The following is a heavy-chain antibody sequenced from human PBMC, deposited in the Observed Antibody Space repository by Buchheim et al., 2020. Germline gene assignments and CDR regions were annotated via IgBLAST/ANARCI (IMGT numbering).Heavy chain of an antibody. CDR1: GFTFSSYA. J-gene: IGHJ4*02. D-gene: IGHD1-20*01. CDR2: ISYDGSNK. V-gene: IGHV3-30*04. CDR3: AREGGNWNLDY. Sequence: VQLVESGGGVVQPGRSLRLSCAASGFTFSSYAMHWVRQAPGKGLEWVAVISYDGSNKYYADSVKGRFTISRDNSKNTLYLQMNSLRAEDTAVYYCAREGGNWNLDYWGQGTL.